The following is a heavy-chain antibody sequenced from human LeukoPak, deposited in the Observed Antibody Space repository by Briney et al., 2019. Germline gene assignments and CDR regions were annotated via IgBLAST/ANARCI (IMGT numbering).Heavy chain of an antibody. CDR1: GYTFASYG. D-gene: IGHD5-12*01. Sequence: ASVKVSCKASGYTFASYGISWVRQAPGQGLEWMGWISAYNGNTNYAQKLQGRVTMTTDTSTSTAYMELRSLRSDDTAVYYCARGSGYSGYDYTFDYWGQGTVVTVSS. V-gene: IGHV1-18*01. CDR3: ARGSGYSGYDYTFDY. J-gene: IGHJ4*02. CDR2: ISAYNGNT.